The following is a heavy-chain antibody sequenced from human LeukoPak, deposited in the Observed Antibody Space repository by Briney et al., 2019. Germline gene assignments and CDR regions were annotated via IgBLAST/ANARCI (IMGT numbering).Heavy chain of an antibody. V-gene: IGHV3-33*01. CDR3: ARDLYGGNSASWVDL. CDR1: GFTFKHYG. CDR2: IWYDGSNT. D-gene: IGHD4-23*01. Sequence: GRSLRLSCGAAGFTFKHYGMHWVRQAPGKGLEWVAVIWYDGSNTFYADSVKGRFTISRDNSNNTLYLQVNSLRPEDTAVYYCARDLYGGNSASWVDLWGQGTLVTVSS. J-gene: IGHJ5*02.